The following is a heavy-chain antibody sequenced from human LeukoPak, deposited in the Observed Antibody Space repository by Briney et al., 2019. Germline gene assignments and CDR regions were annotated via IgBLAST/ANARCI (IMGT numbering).Heavy chain of an antibody. Sequence: GESLKISRKGSGYSFTSYWIGWVRQMPGKGPEWMGIIYPGDSDTRYSPSFQGQVTISADKSISTAYLQWSSLKASDTAMYYCAISIHYDFWSGPYFDYWGQGTLVTVSS. V-gene: IGHV5-51*01. CDR2: IYPGDSDT. CDR1: GYSFTSYW. CDR3: AISIHYDFWSGPYFDY. D-gene: IGHD3-3*01. J-gene: IGHJ4*02.